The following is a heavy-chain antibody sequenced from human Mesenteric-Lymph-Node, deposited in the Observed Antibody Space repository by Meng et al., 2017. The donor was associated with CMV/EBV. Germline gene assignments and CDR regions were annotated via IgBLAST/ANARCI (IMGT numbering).Heavy chain of an antibody. CDR2: ISAYNGNT. V-gene: IGHV1-18*01. Sequence: ASVKVSCKASGYTFASYGISWVRQAPGQGLEWMGWISAYNGNTNYAQKLQGRVTMTTDTSTSTAYMELRSLRSDDTAVYYCARGIAAAGTGWFDPWGQGTLVTVSS. CDR3: ARGIAAAGTGWFDP. CDR1: GYTFASYG. J-gene: IGHJ5*02. D-gene: IGHD6-13*01.